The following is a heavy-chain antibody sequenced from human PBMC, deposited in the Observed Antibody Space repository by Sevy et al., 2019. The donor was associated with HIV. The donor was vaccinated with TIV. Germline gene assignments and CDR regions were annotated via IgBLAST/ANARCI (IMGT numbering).Heavy chain of an antibody. Sequence: GGSLRLSCAASGFSFRNFGMHWVRQAPGKGLEWLALISFDGDTKYYGDSVKGRFTISRDNSKNTLYLQMNSLGVEDTAVYYCAKRGGHETSGYVSYYYYGMDVWGQGTTVTVSS. CDR3: AKRGGHETSGYVSYYYYGMDV. CDR1: GFSFRNFG. D-gene: IGHD3-22*01. V-gene: IGHV3-30*18. J-gene: IGHJ6*02. CDR2: ISFDGDTK.